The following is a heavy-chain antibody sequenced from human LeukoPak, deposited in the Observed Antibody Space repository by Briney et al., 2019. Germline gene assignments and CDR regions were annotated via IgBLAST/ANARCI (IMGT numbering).Heavy chain of an antibody. V-gene: IGHV3-11*03. CDR1: GFTFSDYY. CDR2: ISSVSNFR. J-gene: IGHJ4*02. CDR3: ARPTIAAAGNFEY. D-gene: IGHD6-13*01. Sequence: GGSLRVSCAASGFTFSDYYMSWIRQAPGKGLEWVSHISSVSNFRSYADSVKGRFTISRDNAKNSLYLQVNSLRAEDTAVYYCARPTIAAAGNFEYWGQGTLVTVSS.